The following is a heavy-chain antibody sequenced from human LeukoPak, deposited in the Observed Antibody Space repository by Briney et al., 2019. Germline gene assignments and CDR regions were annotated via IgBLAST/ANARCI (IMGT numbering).Heavy chain of an antibody. D-gene: IGHD3-9*01. CDR3: ARADADETISVPPPWYYGMDV. CDR1: GYTFTGYY. V-gene: IGHV1-2*04. Sequence: GASVKVSCKASGYTFTGYYMHWVRQAPGQGLEWMGWINPNSGGTNYAQKFQGWVTMTRDTSISTAYMELSRLRSDDTAVYYCARADADETISVPPPWYYGMDVWGQGTTVTVSS. J-gene: IGHJ6*02. CDR2: INPNSGGT.